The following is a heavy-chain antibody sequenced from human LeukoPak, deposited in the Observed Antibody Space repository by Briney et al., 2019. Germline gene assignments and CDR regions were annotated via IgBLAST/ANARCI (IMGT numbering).Heavy chain of an antibody. CDR1: GLTFSSYA. Sequence: GGSLRLSCAASGLTFSSYAMSWVRQAPGKGLEWVSAISGSSGHTYYADSVKGRFTISRDNSKNTLYLQMNSLRAEDTAVYYCASEVPRTSYFDYWGQGTLVTVSS. J-gene: IGHJ4*02. D-gene: IGHD1-1*01. CDR2: ISGSSGHT. V-gene: IGHV3-23*01. CDR3: ASEVPRTSYFDY.